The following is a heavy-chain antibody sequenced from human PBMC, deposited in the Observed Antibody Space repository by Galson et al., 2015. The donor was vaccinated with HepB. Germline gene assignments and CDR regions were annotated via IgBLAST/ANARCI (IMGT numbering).Heavy chain of an antibody. V-gene: IGHV3-23*01. D-gene: IGHD2/OR15-2a*01. CDR1: GLTLDAYD. CDR2: ISQNDIST. Sequence: SLRLSCAASGLTLDAYDTSWVRQAPGRGLQWVSAISQNDISTHYAAPVEGRFTISRQKSKNVVVLQMKRLKVEDTAVYYCARGSPTSFYHYYMDVWGKGTTVTVSS. J-gene: IGHJ6*03. CDR3: ARGSPTSFYHYYMDV.